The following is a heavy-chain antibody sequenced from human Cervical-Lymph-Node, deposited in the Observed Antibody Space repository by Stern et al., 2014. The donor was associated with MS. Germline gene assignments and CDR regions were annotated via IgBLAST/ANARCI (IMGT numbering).Heavy chain of an antibody. CDR1: GGTLSKFP. Sequence: VQLVESGAEGTKPGSSVKVSCKASGGTLSKFPSSWVRQAPGQGLGWMGGLFPVFGTPTYAQEFRGRVTITADVSTSTVYMELSSLRSDDTAVYYCALSSETSDRWYSLGYDLWGQGTLVTVSS. CDR3: ALSSETSDRWYSLGYDL. D-gene: IGHD6-13*01. V-gene: IGHV1-69*01. J-gene: IGHJ5*02. CDR2: LFPVFGTP.